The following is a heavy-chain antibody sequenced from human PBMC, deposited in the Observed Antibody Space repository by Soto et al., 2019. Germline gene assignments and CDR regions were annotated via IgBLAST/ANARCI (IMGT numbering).Heavy chain of an antibody. CDR1: GGSFSGYQ. CDR3: ARGLILWFGELSRRGGYYYYMDV. J-gene: IGHJ6*03. D-gene: IGHD3-10*01. CDR2: INDSGNI. V-gene: IGHV4-34*01. Sequence: QVQLQQWGAGLLKPSETLSLTCAVYGGSFSGYQWSWIRQTPGKGLEWIGEINDSGNINYNPSLKSRVTILLDTPKKQISLKLSPVTAADSAVYYCARGLILWFGELSRRGGYYYYMDVWGKGNTVTVSS.